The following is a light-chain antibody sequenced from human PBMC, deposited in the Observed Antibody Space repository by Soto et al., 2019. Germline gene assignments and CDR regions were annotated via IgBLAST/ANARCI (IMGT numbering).Light chain of an antibody. Sequence: DIQMNQSPSSLSASVGARVSITCQAREDIRTSLSSFQHKPGRAPKLLIYGASYLETGVPSRFRGSGSGTDFALTISSLQPEDIATYYCQHYNNLPPFTFGPGTIVDVK. CDR3: QHYNNLPPFT. V-gene: IGKV1-33*01. J-gene: IGKJ3*01. CDR2: GAS. CDR1: EDIRTS.